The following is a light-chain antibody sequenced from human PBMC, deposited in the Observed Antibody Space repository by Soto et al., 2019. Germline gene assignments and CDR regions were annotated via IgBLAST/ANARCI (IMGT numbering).Light chain of an antibody. CDR3: QLYGSSLVT. J-gene: IGKJ2*01. CDR2: GAS. V-gene: IGKV3-20*01. Sequence: EIVLAQSPGTLSLSQGERATLSCRASQSVNSNYLTWFRQKPGQAPRLLIYGASTRATGIPDRFSGSGSGTDFPLTISGLEPEDFAVYYCQLYGSSLVTFGQGTRLEI. CDR1: QSVNSNY.